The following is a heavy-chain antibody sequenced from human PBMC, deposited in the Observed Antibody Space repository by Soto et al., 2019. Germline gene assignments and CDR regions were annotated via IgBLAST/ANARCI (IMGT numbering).Heavy chain of an antibody. Sequence: GGSLRLSCAASGFTFSSYAMSWFRQAPGKGLEWVSAISGSGGSTYYADSVKGRFTISRDNSKNTLYLQMNSLRAEDTAVYYCAKDYCSSTSCYTYYYGMDVWGQGTTVTVSS. V-gene: IGHV3-23*01. CDR2: ISGSGGST. CDR3: AKDYCSSTSCYTYYYGMDV. J-gene: IGHJ6*02. CDR1: GFTFSSYA. D-gene: IGHD2-2*02.